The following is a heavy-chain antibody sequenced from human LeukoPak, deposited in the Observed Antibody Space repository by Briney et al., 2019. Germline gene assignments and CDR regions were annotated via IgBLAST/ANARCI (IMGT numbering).Heavy chain of an antibody. D-gene: IGHD3-10*01. CDR2: INPNSGGT. Sequence: ASVKVSCKASGYTFTGYYMHWVRQAPGQGLEWMGWINPNSGGTNYAQKFQGRVTMTRDTSISTAYMELSRVTPDDTAVYYCARVGVRGDVIADFDYWGQGTLVTVSS. CDR1: GYTFTGYY. J-gene: IGHJ4*02. V-gene: IGHV1-2*02. CDR3: ARVGVRGDVIADFDY.